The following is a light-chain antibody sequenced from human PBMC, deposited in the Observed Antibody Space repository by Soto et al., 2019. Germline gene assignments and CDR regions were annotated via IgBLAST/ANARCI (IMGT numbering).Light chain of an antibody. CDR1: QSVSSN. J-gene: IGKJ1*01. V-gene: IGKV3-15*01. Sequence: EIVMTQSPATLSVSPGERATLSCRASQSVSSNLAWYQQKPGQAPRLLIYGASTRPTGIPARFRGSGSGTEFTFTISSMQSEDFAVDYCQQYNNWPPMAFGQGTKVEIK. CDR2: GAS. CDR3: QQYNNWPPMA.